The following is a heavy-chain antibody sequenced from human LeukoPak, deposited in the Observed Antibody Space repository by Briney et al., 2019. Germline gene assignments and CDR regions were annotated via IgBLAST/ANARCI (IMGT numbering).Heavy chain of an antibody. CDR2: ISGSGGST. J-gene: IGHJ4*02. V-gene: IGHV3-23*01. D-gene: IGHD3-10*01. CDR1: GFTFSSYA. CDR3: AKDILSVGRGAHVSY. Sequence: GGSLRLSCAASGFTFSSYAMSWVRQAPGKGLEWVSAISGSGGSTYYADSVKGRFTISRDNSKNTLYLQMNSLRAEDTAVYYCAKDILSVGRGAHVSYWGQGTLVTVSS.